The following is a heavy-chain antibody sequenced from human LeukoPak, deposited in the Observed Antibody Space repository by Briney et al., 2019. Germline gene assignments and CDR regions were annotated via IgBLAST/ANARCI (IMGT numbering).Heavy chain of an antibody. CDR3: ARGGNDYYDSSGYYLY. J-gene: IGHJ4*02. Sequence: GRSLRPSCAASGFTFSSYAMHWVRQAPGKGLEWVAVISYDGSNKYYADSVKGRFTISRDNSKNTLYLQMNSLRAEDTAVYYCARGGNDYYDSSGYYLYWGQGTLVTVSS. CDR1: GFTFSSYA. CDR2: ISYDGSNK. V-gene: IGHV3-30*04. D-gene: IGHD3-22*01.